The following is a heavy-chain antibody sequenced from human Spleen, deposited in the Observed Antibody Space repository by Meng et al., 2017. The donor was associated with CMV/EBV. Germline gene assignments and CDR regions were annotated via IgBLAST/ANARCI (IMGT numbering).Heavy chain of an antibody. D-gene: IGHD3-3*01. Sequence: GSLRLSCAIYGGSFSGSFSGYYWSWIRQSPGKGLEWIGEINHSGSTNYNPSLKSRGSISVDTSNNQFSLKLSSVTAADTAVYYCARDIRFLEWLSSQYYYYYCMDVWGQGTTVTVSS. V-gene: IGHV4-34*01. CDR1: GGSFSGSFSGYY. CDR3: ARDIRFLEWLSSQYYYYYCMDV. CDR2: INHSGST. J-gene: IGHJ6*02.